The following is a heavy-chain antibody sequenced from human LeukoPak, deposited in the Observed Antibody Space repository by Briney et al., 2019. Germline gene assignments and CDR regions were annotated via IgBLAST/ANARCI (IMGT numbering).Heavy chain of an antibody. D-gene: IGHD2-21*02. V-gene: IGHV3-53*01. J-gene: IGHJ5*02. CDR2: IYSGGST. CDR1: GFTFSSYA. CDR3: ARDPPGAYCGGDCYP. Sequence: GGSLRLSCAASGFTFSSYAMSWVRQAPGKGLEWVSVIYSGGSTYYADSVKGRFTISRDNSKNTLYLQMNSLRAEDTAVYYCARDPPGAYCGGDCYPWGQGTLVTVSS.